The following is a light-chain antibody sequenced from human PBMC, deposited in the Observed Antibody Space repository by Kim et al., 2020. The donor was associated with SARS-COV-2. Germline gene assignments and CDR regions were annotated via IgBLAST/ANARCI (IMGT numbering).Light chain of an antibody. CDR1: QSVDSSS. CDR2: GAS. CDR3: QQYGRSPLT. Sequence: EIVLTQSPGTLSLSPGERATLSFRASQSVDSSSLAWYQQKPGQAPRLLIYGASSRATGIPDRFSGSGSGTEFTLTISRLEPEDFAVFSCQQYGRSPLTFGGGTKVDIK. V-gene: IGKV3-20*01. J-gene: IGKJ4*01.